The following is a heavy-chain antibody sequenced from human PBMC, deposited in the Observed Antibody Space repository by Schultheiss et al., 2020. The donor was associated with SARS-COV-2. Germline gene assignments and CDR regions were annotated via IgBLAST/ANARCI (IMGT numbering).Heavy chain of an antibody. D-gene: IGHD3-16*02. V-gene: IGHV3-23*01. CDR1: GLIFRNYW. CDR2: ISSNGGST. CDR3: AKDERLGELSLFDY. Sequence: GGSLRLSCAASGLIFRNYWMYWVRQAPGKGLEWVSAISSNGGSTYYADSVKGRFTISRDNSKNTLYLQMNSLRAEDTAVYYCAKDERLGELSLFDYWGQGTRSPSPQ. J-gene: IGHJ4*02.